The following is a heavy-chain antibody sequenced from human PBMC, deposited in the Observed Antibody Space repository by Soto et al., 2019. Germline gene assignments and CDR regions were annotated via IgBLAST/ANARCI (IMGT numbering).Heavy chain of an antibody. CDR3: ARGLEDSSGYPNYYYYYGMDV. CDR1: GGSVRSGSYY. D-gene: IGHD3-22*01. CDR2: IYYSGTT. J-gene: IGHJ6*02. Sequence: NPSETLSLTCTVSGGSVRSGSYYWSWIRQPPGKGLEWIGYIYYSGTTNYNPSLKSRVTISVDTSKNQFSLKLSSVTAADTAVYYCARGLEDSSGYPNYYYYYGMDVWGQGTTVTVSS. V-gene: IGHV4-61*01.